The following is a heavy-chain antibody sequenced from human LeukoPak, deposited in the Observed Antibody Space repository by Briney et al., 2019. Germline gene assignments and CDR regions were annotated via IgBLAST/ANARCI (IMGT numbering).Heavy chain of an antibody. CDR3: AKSRAAAGPFDY. CDR2: ISGSGGST. CDR1: GFIFSSYA. D-gene: IGHD6-13*01. Sequence: GGSLRLSCSASGFIFSSYAMHWVRQAPGKGLEWVSAISGSGGSTYYADSVKGRFTISRDNSKNTLYLQMNSLRAEDTAVYYCAKSRAAAGPFDYWGQGTLVTVSS. J-gene: IGHJ4*02. V-gene: IGHV3-23*01.